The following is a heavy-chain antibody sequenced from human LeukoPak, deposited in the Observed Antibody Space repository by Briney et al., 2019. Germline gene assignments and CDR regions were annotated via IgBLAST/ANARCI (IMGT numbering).Heavy chain of an antibody. CDR3: ARDYQGDFVFDY. Sequence: GGSLRLSCAASGFTFSSYAMHWVRQAPGKGLEWVSVIYSGGSTYYADSVKGRFTTSRDNSRNTLYLQMNSLGAEDTAVYYCARDYQGDFVFDYWGQGTLVTVSS. CDR2: IYSGGST. J-gene: IGHJ4*02. V-gene: IGHV3-53*01. CDR1: GFTFSSYA. D-gene: IGHD3-16*02.